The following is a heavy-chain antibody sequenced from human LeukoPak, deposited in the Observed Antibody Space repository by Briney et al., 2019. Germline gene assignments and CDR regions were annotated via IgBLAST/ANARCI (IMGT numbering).Heavy chain of an antibody. Sequence: SETLSLTXTVSGYSISSGYYWGWIRKPPGKGLEWIGSIYHSGSTYYNPSLKSRVTISVDTSKNQFSLKLSSVTAADTAVYYCARRVGVALDYWGQGTLVTVSS. D-gene: IGHD2-21*01. CDR2: IYHSGST. V-gene: IGHV4-38-2*02. CDR3: ARRVGVALDY. CDR1: GYSISSGYY. J-gene: IGHJ4*02.